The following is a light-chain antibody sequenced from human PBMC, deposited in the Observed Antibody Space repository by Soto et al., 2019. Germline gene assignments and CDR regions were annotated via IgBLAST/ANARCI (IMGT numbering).Light chain of an antibody. Sequence: AIQMTQSPSSLSSSVGDRVTITCRASQGIRNDLGWYKQKPGKAPKLLSYAASSLQSGVPSRFRGSGSGTDFTLTISSLKPEDFETYYCLQDYNYPWTFGQGTKVDIK. J-gene: IGKJ1*01. CDR2: AAS. CDR1: QGIRND. V-gene: IGKV1-6*01. CDR3: LQDYNYPWT.